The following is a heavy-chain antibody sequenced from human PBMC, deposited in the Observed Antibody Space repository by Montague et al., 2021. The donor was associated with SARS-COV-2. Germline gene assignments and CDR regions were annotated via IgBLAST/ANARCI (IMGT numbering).Heavy chain of an antibody. J-gene: IGHJ4*02. V-gene: IGHV4-39*01. CDR3: ARSTSGWFIY. CDR2: MYSSGTT. Sequence: SETLSLTCSVSGGSISSTSFFWAWIRQPPGKELEWVGSMYSSGTTYYNPSLKSRVTISGDTSRNQLSVRLSSVTAADTAVYYCARSTSGWFIYWGQGTLVTVSS. CDR1: GGSISSTSFF. D-gene: IGHD6-19*01.